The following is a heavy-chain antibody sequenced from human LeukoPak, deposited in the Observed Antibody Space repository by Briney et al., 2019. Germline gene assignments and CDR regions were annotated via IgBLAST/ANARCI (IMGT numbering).Heavy chain of an antibody. D-gene: IGHD1-1*01. CDR2: ISYDGSNK. J-gene: IGHJ5*02. CDR1: GFTFSSYG. Sequence: GGSLRLSCAASGFTFSSYGMHWVRQAPGKGLEWAAVISYDGSNKYYADSVKGRFTISRDNSKNTLYLQMNSLRAEDTAVYYCAKEMNASPNWSDPWGQGTLVTVSS. V-gene: IGHV3-30*18. CDR3: AKEMNASPNWSDP.